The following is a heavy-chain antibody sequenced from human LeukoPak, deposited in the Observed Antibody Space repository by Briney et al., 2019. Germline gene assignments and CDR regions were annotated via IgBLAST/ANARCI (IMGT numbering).Heavy chain of an antibody. CDR2: IIPIFGTA. V-gene: IGHV1-69*13. Sequence: GASVKVSCKASGGTFSSYAISWVRQAPGQGLEWMGGIIPIFGTANYAQKFQGRVTITADESTSTAYMELSSLRSEDTAVYYCASSLKRGHDYWGQGTLVTVSS. J-gene: IGHJ4*02. CDR3: ASSLKRGHDY. CDR1: GGTFSSYA.